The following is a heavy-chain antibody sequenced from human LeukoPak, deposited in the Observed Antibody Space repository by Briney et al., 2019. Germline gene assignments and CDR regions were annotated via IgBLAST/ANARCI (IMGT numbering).Heavy chain of an antibody. CDR1: GFTFSSYG. Sequence: GGSLRLSCAASGFTFSSYGMHWVRQAPGKGLEWMGGFDPEDGETIYAQKFQGRVTMTEDTSTDTAYMELSSLRSEDTAVYYCATAPRFLEWLYLFDYWGQGTLVTVSS. D-gene: IGHD3-3*01. CDR3: ATAPRFLEWLYLFDY. J-gene: IGHJ4*02. CDR2: FDPEDGET. V-gene: IGHV1-24*01.